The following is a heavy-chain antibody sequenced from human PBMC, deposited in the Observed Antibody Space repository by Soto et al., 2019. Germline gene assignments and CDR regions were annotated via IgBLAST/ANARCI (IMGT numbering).Heavy chain of an antibody. CDR3: VREALPYYDDNGYYVMAAFDI. J-gene: IGHJ3*02. V-gene: IGHV3-48*02. Sequence: PGGSLIISCASSGFPFSNYTMHWVRPAPGKGLEWVSYIGSGGGTIYYADSVKGRFTVSRDNAKKSLYLQMNSLRDDDTAVYYCVREALPYYDDNGYYVMAAFDIWGQGTMVTVS. D-gene: IGHD3-22*01. CDR1: GFPFSNYT. CDR2: IGSGGGTI.